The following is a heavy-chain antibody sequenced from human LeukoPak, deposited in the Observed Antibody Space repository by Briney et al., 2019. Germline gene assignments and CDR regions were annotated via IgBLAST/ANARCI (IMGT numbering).Heavy chain of an antibody. CDR1: GFTFSNYW. D-gene: IGHD1-26*01. CDR3: ARDREGFDY. Sequence: GGSLRLSCAASGFTFSNYWMTWVRQAPGKGLEWVAHINQDGNKKYYVDSVKGRFTIFRDNAKNSLYLQMNSLRAEDTAVYYCARDREGFDYWGQGTLVTVSS. J-gene: IGHJ4*02. CDR2: INQDGNKK. V-gene: IGHV3-7*03.